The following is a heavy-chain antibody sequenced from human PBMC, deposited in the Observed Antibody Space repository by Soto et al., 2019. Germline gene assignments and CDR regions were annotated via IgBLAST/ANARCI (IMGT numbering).Heavy chain of an antibody. CDR3: ARASGGWYAGWFDP. V-gene: IGHV4-4*07. CDR2: IFANGHT. D-gene: IGHD6-19*01. J-gene: IGHJ5*02. Sequence: PSETLSLTCIVSGGSISEKYWNWVRQPPGKGLEWIGLIFANGHTDYNPSLKSRVTISVDTSKNQSSLKLSSVTAADTAVYYCARASGGWYAGWFDPWGQGTLVTVSS. CDR1: GGSISEKY.